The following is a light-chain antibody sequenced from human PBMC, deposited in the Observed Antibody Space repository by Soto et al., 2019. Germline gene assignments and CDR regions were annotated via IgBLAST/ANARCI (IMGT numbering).Light chain of an antibody. CDR2: GAY. V-gene: IGKV3-15*01. CDR3: EQSYITPYT. Sequence: EIVMTQSPATLSVSPGERATLSCRASHSVSSNLAWYQQKTGQAPRLLIYGAYTRATGIPARVSGSGSGTSCSLTSSRLQPEDFATYYCEQSYITPYTCGQGTRLDI. J-gene: IGKJ2*01. CDR1: HSVSSN.